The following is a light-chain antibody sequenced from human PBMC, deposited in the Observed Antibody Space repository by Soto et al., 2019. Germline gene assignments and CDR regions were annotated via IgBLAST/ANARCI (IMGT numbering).Light chain of an antibody. V-gene: IGKV3-20*01. CDR2: GAS. CDR1: QSVRSSY. CDR3: QQYGSSLLT. Sequence: LSPGERATLSCRASQSVRSSYLAWYQQKPGQAPRLLIYGASSRATGIPDRFSGSGSGTDFTLTISRLEPEDFAVYYCQQYGSSLLTFGGGTKVDIK. J-gene: IGKJ4*01.